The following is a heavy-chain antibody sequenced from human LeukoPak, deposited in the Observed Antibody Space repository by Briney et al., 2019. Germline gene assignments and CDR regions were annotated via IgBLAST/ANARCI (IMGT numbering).Heavy chain of an antibody. V-gene: IGHV4-34*01. D-gene: IGHD6-25*01. Sequence: SETLSLTCAVYGGSFSGYYWSWIRQPPGKGLEWIGEINHSGSTNYNPSLKSRVTISVDTSKNQFSLKLSSVTAADTAVYYCARDPWAAYWGQGTLVTVSS. CDR3: ARDPWAAY. CDR2: INHSGST. J-gene: IGHJ4*02. CDR1: GGSFSGYY.